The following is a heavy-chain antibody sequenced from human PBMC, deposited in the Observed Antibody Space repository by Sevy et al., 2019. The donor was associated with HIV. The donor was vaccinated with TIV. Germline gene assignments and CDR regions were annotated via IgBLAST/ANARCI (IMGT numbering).Heavy chain of an antibody. CDR3: AKDLGDCYGTTCLNWFDP. J-gene: IGHJ5*02. D-gene: IGHD3-16*01. CDR1: GFTFADYV. CDR2: IRGSGGRT. Sequence: GGSLRLSCAASGFTFADYVMHWIRQAPGKGLEWVSTIRGSGGRTYYTDSVKGRFTISRDNSKNTLYLQMNSLRAEDTALYYCAKDLGDCYGTTCLNWFDPWGQRTLVTVSS. V-gene: IGHV3-23*01.